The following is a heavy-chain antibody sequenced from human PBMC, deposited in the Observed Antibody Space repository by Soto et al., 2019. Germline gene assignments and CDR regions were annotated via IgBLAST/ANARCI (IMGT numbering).Heavy chain of an antibody. CDR2: INPNSGGT. CDR1: GGTFSSYA. V-gene: IGHV1-2*02. CDR3: ARVYDILTGYSYFDY. D-gene: IGHD3-9*01. J-gene: IGHJ4*02. Sequence: QVQLVQSGAEVKKPGSSLKVSCKASGGTFSSYAISWVRQAPGQGLEWMGWINPNSGGTNYAQKFQGRVTMTRDTSISTAYMELSRVRSDDTGVYYCARVYDILTGYSYFDYWGQGTLVTVSS.